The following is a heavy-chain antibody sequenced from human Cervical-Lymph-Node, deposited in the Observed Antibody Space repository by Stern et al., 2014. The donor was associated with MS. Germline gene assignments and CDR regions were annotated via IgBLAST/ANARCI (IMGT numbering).Heavy chain of an antibody. D-gene: IGHD3-3*01. CDR3: ARAVLRFLEWLPDY. J-gene: IGHJ4*02. CDR2: IWYDGSNK. V-gene: IGHV3-33*01. CDR1: GFTFSSYG. Sequence: VQLEESGGGVVQPGRSLRLSCAASGFTFSSYGMHWVRQAPGKGLEWVAVIWYDGSNKYYADSVKGRFTISRDNSKNTLYLQMNSLRAEDTAVYYCARAVLRFLEWLPDYWGQGTLVTVSS.